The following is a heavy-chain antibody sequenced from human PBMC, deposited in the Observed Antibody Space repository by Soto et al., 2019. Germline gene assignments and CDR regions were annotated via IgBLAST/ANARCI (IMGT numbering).Heavy chain of an antibody. CDR1: GFTFSSYA. CDR3: ARDFSYYYDSSGSNWFDP. V-gene: IGHV3-30-3*01. D-gene: IGHD3-22*01. Sequence: GGSLRLSCAASGFTFSSYAMHWVRRAPGKGLEWVAVISYDGSNKYYADSVKGRFTISRDNSKNTLYLQMNSLRAEDTAVYYCARDFSYYYDSSGSNWFDPWGQGTLVTVSS. J-gene: IGHJ5*02. CDR2: ISYDGSNK.